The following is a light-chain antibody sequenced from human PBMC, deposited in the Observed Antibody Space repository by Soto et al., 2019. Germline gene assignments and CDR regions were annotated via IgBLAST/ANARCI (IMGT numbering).Light chain of an antibody. CDR2: AAS. CDR3: QQLNSYPIT. CDR1: QGLSND. J-gene: IGKJ5*01. Sequence: DIQLTQSPSFLSASVGDKVTITCRASQGLSNDLAWYQQKPGKAPKLLIYAASTLQSWVPSRFSGSGSGTEFTLTISSLQPEDFATYYCQQLNSYPITFGQGTRLEIK. V-gene: IGKV1-9*01.